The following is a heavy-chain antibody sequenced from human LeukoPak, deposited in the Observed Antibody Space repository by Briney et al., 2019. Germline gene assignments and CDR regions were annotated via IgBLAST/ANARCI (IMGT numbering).Heavy chain of an antibody. CDR2: IRYDGSDK. CDR3: ARSQGGPGRDFDY. V-gene: IGHV3-30*02. D-gene: IGHD2-15*01. Sequence: VQPGGSLRLSCAASGFTFDKYGMHWVRQAPGKGLEWVTFIRYDGSDKYYADSVKGRFTISRDNAKNSLYLQMSSLRAEDTAVYYCARSQGGPGRDFDYWGQGTLVTVSS. CDR1: GFTFDKYG. J-gene: IGHJ4*02.